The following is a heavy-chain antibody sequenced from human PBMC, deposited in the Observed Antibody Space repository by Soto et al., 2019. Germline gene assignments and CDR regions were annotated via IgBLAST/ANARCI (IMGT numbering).Heavy chain of an antibody. V-gene: IGHV3-30*18. CDR3: AKVGSSGYYFDY. Sequence: QVQLVESGGGVVQPGRSLSLSCAASGFTFSSYGMHWVRQAPGKGLEWVAVISYDGSNKYYADSVKGRFTISRDNSKNTLYLQMNSLRAEDTAVYYCAKVGSSGYYFDYWGQGTLVTVSS. D-gene: IGHD3-22*01. CDR1: GFTFSSYG. J-gene: IGHJ4*02. CDR2: ISYDGSNK.